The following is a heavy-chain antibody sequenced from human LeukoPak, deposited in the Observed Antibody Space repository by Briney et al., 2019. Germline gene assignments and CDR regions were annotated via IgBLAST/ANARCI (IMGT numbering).Heavy chain of an antibody. V-gene: IGHV4-59*08. CDR2: IYYSGST. Sequence: SETLSLTCTVSGGSISSYYWSWIRQPPGKGLEWIGYIYYSGSTNYNPSLKSRVTISVDTSKNQFSLKLSSVTAADTAVYYCAGTGIDSYYYYYGMDVWGQGTTVTVSS. J-gene: IGHJ6*02. CDR1: GGSISSYY. CDR3: AGTGIDSYYYYYGMDV. D-gene: IGHD3-22*01.